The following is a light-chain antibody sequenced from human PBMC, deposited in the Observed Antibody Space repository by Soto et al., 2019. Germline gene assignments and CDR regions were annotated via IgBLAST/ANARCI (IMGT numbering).Light chain of an antibody. J-gene: IGKJ1*01. CDR3: QQYDNWPRT. CDR2: GTS. Sequence: EIVMTQSPATLSVSPGERATLSCRASQSVSINLAWYQQKPGQAPRLLIYGTSTRGPGIPARFSGSGSGTEFTLTISSLQSEDFAVYYCQQYDNWPRTFGQGTKVDI. V-gene: IGKV3-15*01. CDR1: QSVSIN.